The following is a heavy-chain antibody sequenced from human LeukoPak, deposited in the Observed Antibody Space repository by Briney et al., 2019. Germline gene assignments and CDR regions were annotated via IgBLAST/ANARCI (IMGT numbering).Heavy chain of an antibody. CDR1: GFSISSYY. D-gene: IGHD2/OR15-2a*01. CDR2: IYYSGST. V-gene: IGHV4-59*01. Sequence: SETLPHTCTVSGFSISSYYLSWIRQPPGKGLEWIGYIYYSGSTNYNPSLQRRVSTSVDTCKNQFSLKRSSVTAADTAVYYCARGILAARSYYYFCYMLVWGEGTTVTVSS. J-gene: IGHJ6*03. CDR3: ARGILAARSYYYFCYMLV.